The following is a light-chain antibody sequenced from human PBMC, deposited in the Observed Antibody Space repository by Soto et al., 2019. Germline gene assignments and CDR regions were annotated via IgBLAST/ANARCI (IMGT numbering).Light chain of an antibody. V-gene: IGKV3-15*01. Sequence: ERVMTQSPATLSVSPGERATLSCGASQSVSTNLAWYQQKPGQAPRLLIYGASTRATGIPARFSGSGSGTEFTLTISSLQSEDFAVYYCQEYNNWPPTFGQGTKVEIK. CDR3: QEYNNWPPT. CDR1: QSVSTN. CDR2: GAS. J-gene: IGKJ1*01.